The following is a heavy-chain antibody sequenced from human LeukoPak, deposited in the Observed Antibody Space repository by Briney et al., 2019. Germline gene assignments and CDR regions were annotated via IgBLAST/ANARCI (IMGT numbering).Heavy chain of an antibody. CDR2: ITGTTTTI. CDR1: GFTFSTYS. J-gene: IGHJ4*02. D-gene: IGHD2-8*01. CDR3: ARVGRGLYAFDY. Sequence: GGSLRLSCAASGFTFSTYSMNWVRQAPGKGLEGVSYITGTTTTIYYADSVKGRFTISRDNARNSLYLQMSSLRDEDTAVYYCARVGRGLYAFDYWGQGTLVTVSS. V-gene: IGHV3-48*02.